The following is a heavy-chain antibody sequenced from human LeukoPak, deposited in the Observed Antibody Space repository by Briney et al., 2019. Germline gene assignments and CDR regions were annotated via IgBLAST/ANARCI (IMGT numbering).Heavy chain of an antibody. CDR2: ISAYNGAT. CDR1: GYTFNSFG. J-gene: IGHJ4*02. Sequence: GASVKVSCKASGYTFNSFGISWVRQAPGQGLEWMGYISAYNGATNYAQKLQGRVTLTTDTSTSTAYMELSNLRSDDRAVYYCARDQEVGATAGTFDYWGQGTLVTVSS. CDR3: ARDQEVGATAGTFDY. V-gene: IGHV1-18*01. D-gene: IGHD1-26*01.